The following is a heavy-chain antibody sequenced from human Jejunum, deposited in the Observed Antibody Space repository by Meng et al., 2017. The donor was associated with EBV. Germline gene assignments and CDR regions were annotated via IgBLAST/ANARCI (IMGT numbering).Heavy chain of an antibody. CDR2: ISYDGTIT. CDR3: ARGGAVGDPDY. J-gene: IGHJ4*02. V-gene: IGHV3-30*03. CDR1: AFTFRTFA. D-gene: IGHD2-21*02. Sequence: QVQLVESGXXXXXPXTAXRLSCAASAFTFRTFAMHWVRQAPGQGLEWVAVISYDGTITHYGDSVKGRFTISRDNSKNTLYLQMNSLTTEDTAMYYCARGGAVGDPDYWGQGTLVTVSS.